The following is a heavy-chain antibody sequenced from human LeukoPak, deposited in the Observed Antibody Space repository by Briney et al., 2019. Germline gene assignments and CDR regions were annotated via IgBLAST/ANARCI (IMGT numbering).Heavy chain of an antibody. Sequence: PGRSLRLSCAASGFTFDDYAMHWVRQAPGKGLEWVSGISWNSGSIVYADSVKGRFTISRDNAKKSLYLQMNSLIAEDMALYYCARQFVPSGAINLGGFFDYCCQGTLVTVSS. CDR2: ISWNSGSI. D-gene: IGHD5-12*01. V-gene: IGHV3-9*03. CDR1: GFTFDDYA. CDR3: ARQFVPSGAINLGGFFDY. J-gene: IGHJ4*02.